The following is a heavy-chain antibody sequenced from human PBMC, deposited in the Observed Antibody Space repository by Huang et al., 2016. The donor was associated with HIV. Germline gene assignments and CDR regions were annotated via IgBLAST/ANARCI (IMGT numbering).Heavy chain of an antibody. CDR2: INPGDKSK. CDR1: GYTFSSNY. J-gene: IGHJ5*02. V-gene: IGHV1-46*01. Sequence: VQLVQSGAAEKKPGASVKVSCKASGYTFSSNYINWVRQATGLGVEGIGIINPGDKSKTFAPKFRGILTMTRDTSTITVYMELNSLTSHDTAVYYCARSGGAYTDNWLDHWGQGTLVTVSS. CDR3: ARSGGAYTDNWLDH. D-gene: IGHD3-16*01.